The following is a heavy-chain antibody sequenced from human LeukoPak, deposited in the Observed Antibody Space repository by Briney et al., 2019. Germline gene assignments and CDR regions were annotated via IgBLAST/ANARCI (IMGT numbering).Heavy chain of an antibody. CDR3: ASPGHRGSGWYRY. V-gene: IGHV3-11*01. CDR1: GFTFSDYY. Sequence: KPVGSLRLSCAASGFTFSDYYMSWVRQAPGKGLEWVSYISSSGSTIYYADSVKGRFTISRDNAKNSLYLQMNSLRAEDTAVYYCASPGHRGSGWYRYWGQGTLVTVSS. D-gene: IGHD6-19*01. J-gene: IGHJ4*02. CDR2: ISSSGSTI.